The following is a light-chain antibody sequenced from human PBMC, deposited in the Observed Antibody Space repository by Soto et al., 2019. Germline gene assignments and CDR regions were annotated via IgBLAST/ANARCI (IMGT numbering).Light chain of an antibody. V-gene: IGKV1D-8*01. Sequence: VIWMTQSPSLLSASTGDRVTISCLMSQGISSYLAWYQQKPGKAPELLIYAASTLQSGVTSRFSGSGSGTDFTLTISCLQSEDFATYYCQQYYSFPLTVGQGTRLEIK. CDR2: AAS. CDR3: QQYYSFPLT. J-gene: IGKJ5*01. CDR1: QGISSY.